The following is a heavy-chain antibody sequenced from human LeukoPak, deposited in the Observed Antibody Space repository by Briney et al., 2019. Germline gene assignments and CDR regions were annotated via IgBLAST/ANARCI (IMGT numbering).Heavy chain of an antibody. D-gene: IGHD6-13*01. Sequence: GGSLRLSCAASGFTFSTYDMHWVRQPTGKSLEWVSAVGTSNDTYYAGSVKGRFTISRDNSKNTLYLQMNSLRAEDTAVHYCAKDGVAAAGRPYYYFDYWGQGTLVTVSS. V-gene: IGHV3-13*01. J-gene: IGHJ4*02. CDR3: AKDGVAAAGRPYYYFDY. CDR1: GFTFSTYD. CDR2: VGTSNDT.